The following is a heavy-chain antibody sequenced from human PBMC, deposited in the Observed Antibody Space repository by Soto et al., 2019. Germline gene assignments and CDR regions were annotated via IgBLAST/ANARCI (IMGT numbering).Heavy chain of an antibody. CDR1: GYTFTSYA. Sequence: GASVKVSCKASGYTFTSYAMHWVRQAPGQRLEWMGWINAGNGNTKYSQKFQGRVTITRDTSASTAYMELSSLRSEDTAVYYCARDLKATFQQQLNYWGQGTLVTVSS. CDR3: ARDLKATFQQQLNY. J-gene: IGHJ4*02. V-gene: IGHV1-3*01. D-gene: IGHD6-13*01. CDR2: INAGNGNT.